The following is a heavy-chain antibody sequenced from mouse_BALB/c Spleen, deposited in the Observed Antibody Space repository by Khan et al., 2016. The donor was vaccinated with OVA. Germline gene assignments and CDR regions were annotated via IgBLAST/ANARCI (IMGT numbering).Heavy chain of an antibody. D-gene: IGHD2-14*01. Sequence: QVQLKESGPGLVAPSQSLSITCTVSGFSLSRYNIYWVRQPPGKGLEWLGLIWSGGGTYYTASVKSRLSICRDNARSQVFLQVNSLQTEDSAMYSCARAYYRYDGYYALDYWGQGTSVTVSA. CDR2: IWSGGGT. CDR3: ARAYYRYDGYYALDY. V-gene: IGHV2-6-4*01. CDR1: GFSLSRYN. J-gene: IGHJ4*01.